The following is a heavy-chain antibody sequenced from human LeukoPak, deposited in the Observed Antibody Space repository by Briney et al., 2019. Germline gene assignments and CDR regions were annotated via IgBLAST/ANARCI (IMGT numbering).Heavy chain of an antibody. CDR2: IYYSGST. D-gene: IGHD2/OR15-2a*01. V-gene: IGHV4-59*08. Sequence: KTSETLSLTCTVSGGSISSYYWSWIRQPPGKGLEWIGYIYYSGSTNYNPSLKSRVTISVDTSKNQFSLKLSSVTAADTAVYYCARRGISVNFDYWGQGTLVTVSS. J-gene: IGHJ4*02. CDR3: ARRGISVNFDY. CDR1: GGSISSYY.